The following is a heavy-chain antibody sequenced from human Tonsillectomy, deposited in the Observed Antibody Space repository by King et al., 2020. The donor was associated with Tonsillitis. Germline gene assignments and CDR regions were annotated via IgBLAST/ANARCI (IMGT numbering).Heavy chain of an antibody. D-gene: IGHD3-22*01. CDR3: ARGGWGATMIVVFVPFDI. V-gene: IGHV1-18*01. CDR2: ISAYNGNT. Sequence: QLVQSGAEVKKPGASVKVSCKASGYTFTSYGISWVRQAPGQGLEWMGWISAYNGNTNYAQKLQGRVTMTTDTSTSTTYMELRSLRSDDTAVYYCARGGWGATMIVVFVPFDIWGQGTMVTVSS. J-gene: IGHJ3*02. CDR1: GYTFTSYG.